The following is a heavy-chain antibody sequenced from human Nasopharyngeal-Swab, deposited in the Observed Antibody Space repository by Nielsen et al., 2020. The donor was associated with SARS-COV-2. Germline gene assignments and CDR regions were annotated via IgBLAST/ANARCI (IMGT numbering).Heavy chain of an antibody. V-gene: IGHV3-11*01. D-gene: IGHD3-16*02. Sequence: GGSLRLSCAASGFTFSDYYMSWIRQAPGKGLEWVSYISSSGSTMYYADSVKGRFTISRDNAKNSLYLQMNSLRAEDTAVYYCARYSDWTLLGRLGELSYYFDYWGQGTLVTVSS. J-gene: IGHJ4*02. CDR1: GFTFSDYY. CDR3: ARYSDWTLLGRLGELSYYFDY. CDR2: ISSSGSTM.